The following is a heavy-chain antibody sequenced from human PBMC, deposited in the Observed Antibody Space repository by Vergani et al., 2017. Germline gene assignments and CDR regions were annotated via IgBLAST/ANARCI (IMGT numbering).Heavy chain of an antibody. CDR3: ARAQRSRLAVGATDS. CDR2: INPTTGNP. Sequence: QEQLVQSGSELKKPGASVKVSCKASGYSFNNYAIHWVRQAPGQGLEWMGWINPTTGNPTYARAFTGRFVFSLDTSISTAYLQIGSLMAEDTAVYFCARAQRSRLAVGATDSWGQGTLLTVSS. V-gene: IGHV7-4-1*01. J-gene: IGHJ4*02. CDR1: GYSFNNYA. D-gene: IGHD6-19*01.